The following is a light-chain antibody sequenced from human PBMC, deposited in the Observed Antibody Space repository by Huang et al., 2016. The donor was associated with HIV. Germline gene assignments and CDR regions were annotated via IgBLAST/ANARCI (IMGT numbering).Light chain of an antibody. CDR3: QQYDSLPPT. Sequence: DIQMTQSPSSLSASVGDRVAITCQASQDISNYLNWYQQKPGKAPKVLIYDASTLETGVPSRFSGSGSGTDFTFTISSLQPDDIATYYCQQYDSLPPTFGQGTKVEIK. J-gene: IGKJ1*01. CDR1: QDISNY. V-gene: IGKV1-33*01. CDR2: DAS.